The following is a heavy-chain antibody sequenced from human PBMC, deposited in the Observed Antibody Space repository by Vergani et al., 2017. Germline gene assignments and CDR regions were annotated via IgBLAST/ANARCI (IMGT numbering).Heavy chain of an antibody. CDR3: VYRKTECGTTGCFYPFYSYYYMDV. D-gene: IGHD1-7*01. CDR2: IYWNDDQ. Sequence: QITLKESGPTLVKPTQTLTLTCTFSGFSLNTRGVSVAWIRQPPGKALDWLALIYWNDDQHYSPSLNNRVTITKDTSKNQVVLTITNMDYVDTGTYYCVYRKTECGTTGCFYPFYSYYYMDVWGKGTTVTVSS. J-gene: IGHJ6*03. V-gene: IGHV2-5*04. CDR1: GFSLNTRGVS.